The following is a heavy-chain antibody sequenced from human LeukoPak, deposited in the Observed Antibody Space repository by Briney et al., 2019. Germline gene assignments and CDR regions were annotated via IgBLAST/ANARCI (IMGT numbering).Heavy chain of an antibody. D-gene: IGHD3-22*01. CDR2: IHNSGST. CDR1: GGSISTYY. CDR3: ARRVVTLASYYFYMDV. Sequence: SETLSLTCTVSGGSISTYYWSWIRQPPGKGLEWIGYIHNSGSTNYNPSLKSRVTISVDTSKNQFSLKLSSVTAADTAVYYCARRVVTLASYYFYMDVWGKGITVSVSS. J-gene: IGHJ6*03. V-gene: IGHV4-59*01.